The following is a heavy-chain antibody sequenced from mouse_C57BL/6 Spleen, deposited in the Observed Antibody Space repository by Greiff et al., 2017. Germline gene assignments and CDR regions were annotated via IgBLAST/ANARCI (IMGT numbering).Heavy chain of an antibody. CDR1: GFTFSDYY. J-gene: IGHJ4*01. D-gene: IGHD1-1*02. V-gene: IGHV5-16*01. CDR2: INYDGSST. Sequence: EVQRVESEGGLVQPGSSMKLSCTASGFTFSDYYMAWVRQVPEKGLEWVANINYDGSSTYYLDSLKSRFIISRDNAKNILYLQMSSLKSEDTATYYCAREGTMAHYYAMDYWGQGTSVTVSS. CDR3: AREGTMAHYYAMDY.